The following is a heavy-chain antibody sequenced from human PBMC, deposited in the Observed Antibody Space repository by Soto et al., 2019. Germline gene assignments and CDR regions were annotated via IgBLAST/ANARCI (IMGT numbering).Heavy chain of an antibody. D-gene: IGHD3-16*01. J-gene: IGHJ4*02. CDR2: VHPSGNT. CDR1: GGSFSSSPGYY. CDR3: TTGGDAWKTGL. Sequence: QLQLQESGPGLVKPSETLSLTCTVSGGSFSSSPGYYWGWMRQPPGKGLEWIGTVHPSGNTYYNPSFKRRVPRSKDASMNHLALQLTSVTAADTAIYYCTTGGDAWKTGLCGKGTLVTASS. V-gene: IGHV4-39*02.